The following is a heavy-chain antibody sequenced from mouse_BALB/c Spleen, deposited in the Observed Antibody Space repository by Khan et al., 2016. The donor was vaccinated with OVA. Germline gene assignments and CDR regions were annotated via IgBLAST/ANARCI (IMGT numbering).Heavy chain of an antibody. CDR3: VISASYGDYVEAWFAY. CDR1: GYSFTGYT. V-gene: IGHV1-18*01. D-gene: IGHD2-13*01. J-gene: IGHJ3*01. CDR2: INPYNGGT. Sequence: EVQLQQSGPELVKPGASMKMSCKASGYSFTGYTMNWVKQSHVKNLEWIGLINPYNGGTAYNQKFRGKATLTVDKSSNTAYMELLSLTSEDSAVYYCVISASYGDYVEAWFAYWGQGTLVTVSA.